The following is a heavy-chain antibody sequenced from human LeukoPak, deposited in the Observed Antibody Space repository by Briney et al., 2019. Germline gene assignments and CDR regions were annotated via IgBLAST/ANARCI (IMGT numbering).Heavy chain of an antibody. Sequence: GGSLRLSCAASGFTFSSYAMSWVRQAPGKGLEWVSAISGSGGSTYYADSVKGRFTISRDNSKNTLYLQMNSLRAEDTAVYYCAKASGKDSIDYYYYYMDVWGKGTTVTV. CDR3: AKASGKDSIDYYYYYMDV. D-gene: IGHD2-15*01. J-gene: IGHJ6*03. CDR1: GFTFSSYA. V-gene: IGHV3-23*01. CDR2: ISGSGGST.